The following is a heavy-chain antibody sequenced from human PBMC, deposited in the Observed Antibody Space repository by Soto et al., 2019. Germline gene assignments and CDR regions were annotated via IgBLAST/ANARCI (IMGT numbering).Heavy chain of an antibody. CDR3: AHRPIVGAAI. V-gene: IGHV4-4*02. D-gene: IGHD1-26*01. Sequence: QVQLQESGPGLVKPSGTLSLTCAVLGGPFSNSNWWTWVRQPPGKGRDWIGEIFHSGSTNYNSSLMGRVTISVDKANNQFSLKLSSVTAADTAVYYCAHRPIVGAAIWGQGTLVTVSS. CDR1: GGPFSNSNW. CDR2: IFHSGST. J-gene: IGHJ4*02.